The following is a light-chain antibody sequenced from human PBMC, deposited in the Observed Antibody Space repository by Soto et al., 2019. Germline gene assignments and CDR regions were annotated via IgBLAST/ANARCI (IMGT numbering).Light chain of an antibody. V-gene: IGLV2-23*02. J-gene: IGLJ1*01. CDR3: CSYAGGSTYV. Sequence: QPVLTQPASVSGSPGQSITISCTGTSSDVGNYNLVSWYQQHPGKAPKLMIYEVNKRPSGVSNRFSGSKSGNTASLTISGLQAEDEAEYNCCSYAGGSTYVFGTGTKLTVL. CDR2: EVN. CDR1: SSDVGNYNL.